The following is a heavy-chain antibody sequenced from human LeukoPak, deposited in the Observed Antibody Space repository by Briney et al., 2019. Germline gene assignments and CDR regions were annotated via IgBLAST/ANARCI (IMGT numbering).Heavy chain of an antibody. CDR2: ISDTGDST. CDR1: GFPLSSYS. CDR3: AKATSIGRYCTSGVCSPFDY. D-gene: IGHD2-8*01. J-gene: IGHJ4*02. Sequence: GGSLRLFRAGSGFPLSSYSLSWDRPAPGQGLGWVSAISDTGDSTYQADSVKGRFPLSRANSRSTLYLQMNSLRADDTALYYCAKATSIGRYCTSGVCSPFDYWGQGALVTVSS. V-gene: IGHV3-23*01.